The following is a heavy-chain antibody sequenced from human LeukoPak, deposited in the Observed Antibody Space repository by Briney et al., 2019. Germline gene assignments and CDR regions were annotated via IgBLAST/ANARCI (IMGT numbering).Heavy chain of an antibody. CDR1: GFTFSSYA. V-gene: IGHV3-23*01. Sequence: GGSLRLSCAASGFTFSSYAMSWVRQAPGKGLEWVSAISGSGGSTYYADSVKGRFTISRDNSKNTLYLQMNSLRAEDTAVYYCVKGEEYYDFWSDFDYWGQGTLVTVSS. J-gene: IGHJ4*02. CDR3: VKGEEYYDFWSDFDY. CDR2: ISGSGGST. D-gene: IGHD3-3*01.